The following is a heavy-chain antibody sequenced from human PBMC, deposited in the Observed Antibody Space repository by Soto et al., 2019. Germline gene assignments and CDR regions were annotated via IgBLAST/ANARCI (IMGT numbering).Heavy chain of an antibody. CDR2: IYHTGIA. J-gene: IGHJ6*02. CDR1: GDSITNNHW. V-gene: IGHV4-4*02. D-gene: IGHD3-16*01. Sequence: SETLSLTCTVYGDSITNNHWWSWVRQPPGKGPELIGEIYHTGIANYNPSLESRVAFSVDKSKNQFSLSLTSVTAADTAVYYCVSTLGPYYDGLDVWAQGTTVTVSS. CDR3: VSTLGPYYDGLDV.